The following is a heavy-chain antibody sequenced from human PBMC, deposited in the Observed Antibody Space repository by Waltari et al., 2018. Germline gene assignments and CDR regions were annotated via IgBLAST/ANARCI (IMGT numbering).Heavy chain of an antibody. J-gene: IGHJ6*03. CDR2: INPNSGGT. CDR1: GYTFTGYY. CDR3: ARGPDIVATISDYYYYMDV. Sequence: QVQLVQSGAEVKKPGASVKVSCKASGYTFTGYYMHWVRQAPGQGLEWMGWINPNSGGTNYAQKFQGRVTMTRDTSIGTAYMELSRLRSDDTAVYYCARGPDIVATISDYYYYMDVWGKGTTVTVSS. V-gene: IGHV1-2*02. D-gene: IGHD5-12*01.